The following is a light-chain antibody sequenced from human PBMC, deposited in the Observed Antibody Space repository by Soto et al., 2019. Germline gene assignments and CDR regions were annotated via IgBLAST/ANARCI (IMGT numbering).Light chain of an antibody. CDR1: QSLSSSY. CDR3: QQYGSSPLT. V-gene: IGKV3-20*01. J-gene: IGKJ4*01. Sequence: EIVLTQSPGTLSLSPGERATLSCRASQSLSSSYLVWYQQKTGQAPRLLIYGASRRATGIPDRFSGSGSGTDFTLTISRLEPEDFAVYYCQQYGSSPLTFGGGTKVEIK. CDR2: GAS.